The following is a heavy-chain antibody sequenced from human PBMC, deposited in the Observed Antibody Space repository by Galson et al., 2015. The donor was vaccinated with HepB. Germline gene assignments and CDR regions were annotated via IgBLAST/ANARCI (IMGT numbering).Heavy chain of an antibody. CDR2: IWKDGTEK. CDR3: VRGGTVTNRVAFDI. J-gene: IGHJ3*02. D-gene: IGHD2-8*01. Sequence: SLRLSCAVSGFTFSTHWMRWVRQAPGKGLEWVADIWKDGTEKDYADSVKGRFTISRDNTTNSLSLQMNSLTADDTAVYYCVRGGTVTNRVAFDIWGQGTKVTVSS. CDR1: GFTFSTHW. V-gene: IGHV3-7*03.